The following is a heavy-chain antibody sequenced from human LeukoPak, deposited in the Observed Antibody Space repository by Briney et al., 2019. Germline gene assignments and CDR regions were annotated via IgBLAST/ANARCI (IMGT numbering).Heavy chain of an antibody. Sequence: GGSLRLSCAASGFTFSNYWMSWVRQAPGKGLEWVAHINQDGSEKYYVDSVKGRFTISRDNAKNSLYLQMNSLRAEDTAVYYCAKNYYDSSGYYTGFQHWGQGTLVTVSS. CDR1: GFTFSNYW. D-gene: IGHD3-22*01. J-gene: IGHJ1*01. CDR2: INQDGSEK. CDR3: AKNYYDSSGYYTGFQH. V-gene: IGHV3-7*02.